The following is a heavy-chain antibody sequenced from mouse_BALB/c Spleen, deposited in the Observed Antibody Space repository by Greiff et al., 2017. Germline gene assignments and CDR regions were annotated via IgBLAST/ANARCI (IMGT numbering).Heavy chain of an antibody. Sequence: VQGVESGAELVRPGASVTLSCKASGYTFTDYEMHWVKQTPVHGLEWIGAIDPETGGTAYNQKFKGKATLTADKSSSTTYMELHSLTSEDSAVYYCTRAYYDYVPWFAYWGQGTLVTVSA. CDR3: TRAYYDYVPWFAY. D-gene: IGHD2-4*01. CDR1: GYTFTDYE. V-gene: IGHV1-15*01. CDR2: IDPETGGT. J-gene: IGHJ3*01.